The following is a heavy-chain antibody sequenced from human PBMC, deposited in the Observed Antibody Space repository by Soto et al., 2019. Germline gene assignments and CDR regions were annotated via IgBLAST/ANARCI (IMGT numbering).Heavy chain of an antibody. CDR2: ITHSGTS. CDR1: GGSISSSHW. Sequence: QVQLQESGPGLVKPSGTLSLTCAVSGGSISSSHWWTWVRQSPGKGLEYIVEITHSGTSNSNPSLKSRVILSVDKSKNLISLTLTSVTAADTGVYFCARVVLTLTRAAFDIWGQGPLVIVSS. J-gene: IGHJ3*02. CDR3: ARVVLTLTRAAFDI. V-gene: IGHV4-4*02. D-gene: IGHD3-16*02.